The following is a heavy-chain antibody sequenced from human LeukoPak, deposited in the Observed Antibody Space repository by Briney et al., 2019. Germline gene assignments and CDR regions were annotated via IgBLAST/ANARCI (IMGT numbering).Heavy chain of an antibody. V-gene: IGHV4-4*09. D-gene: IGHD6-13*01. CDR3: ANAGYSSSWDAFDI. CDR2: IYTSGST. Sequence: PSETLSLTCTVSGGSISSYYWSWIRQPPGKGLEWIGYIYTSGSTNYNPSLKRRVTISVDTSKNQFSLKLSSVTAADTAVYYCANAGYSSSWDAFDIWGQGTMVTVSS. CDR1: GGSISSYY. J-gene: IGHJ3*02.